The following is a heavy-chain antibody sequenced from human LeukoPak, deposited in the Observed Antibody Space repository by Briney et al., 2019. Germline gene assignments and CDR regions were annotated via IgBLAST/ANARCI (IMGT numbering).Heavy chain of an antibody. CDR3: ARSGRDYYYGMDV. Sequence: PGGSLRLSCAASGFTFSDHHMDWVRQAPGEGLEWVARIRNKANRYTTEYAASVKGRFTISRDDSENSLYLQMDSLKTEDTAVYYCARSGRDYYYGMDVWGQGTTVTVSS. V-gene: IGHV3-72*01. J-gene: IGHJ6*02. CDR2: IRNKANRYTT. CDR1: GFTFSDHH.